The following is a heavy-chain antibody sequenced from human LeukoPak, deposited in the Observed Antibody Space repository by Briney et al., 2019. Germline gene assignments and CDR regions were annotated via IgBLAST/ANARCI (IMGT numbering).Heavy chain of an antibody. CDR2: IIPIFGTA. J-gene: IGHJ4*02. Sequence: ASVQVSCQACGGTFSSYAISGVRQAAGQGVEWMGRIIPIFGTANYAQKFQGRVTITTDESTSTVYMELSSLRSEDTAVYYCARERYCSSTSCYAFDYWGQGTLVTVSS. D-gene: IGHD2-2*01. V-gene: IGHV1-69*05. CDR3: ARERYCSSTSCYAFDY. CDR1: GGTFSSYA.